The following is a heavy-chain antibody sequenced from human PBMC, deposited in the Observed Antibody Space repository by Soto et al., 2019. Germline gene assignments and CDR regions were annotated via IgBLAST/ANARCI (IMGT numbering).Heavy chain of an antibody. V-gene: IGHV3-23*01. Sequence: GGSLRLSCAASGFTFSSYAMSWVRQAPGKGLEWVSAISGSGGSTYYADSVKGRFTISRDNSKNTLYLQMNSLRAEDTAVYYCAKYDFWSGYLLAYYYGMDVWGQGTTVTVSS. CDR2: ISGSGGST. CDR3: AKYDFWSGYLLAYYYGMDV. D-gene: IGHD3-3*01. J-gene: IGHJ6*02. CDR1: GFTFSSYA.